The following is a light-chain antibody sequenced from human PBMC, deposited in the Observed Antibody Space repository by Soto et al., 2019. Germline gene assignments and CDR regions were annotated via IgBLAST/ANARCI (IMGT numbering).Light chain of an antibody. Sequence: DIQMTQSPSSLSASAGDSVTITCRASQTIGSHLNWYQQKPGKAPNLLIYAASSLQSGVPSRFSGSGSGTDFTRTISNLQPEDFATYYCQQSYSTPHTFGPGTKVDFE. CDR3: QQSYSTPHT. CDR1: QTIGSH. CDR2: AAS. J-gene: IGKJ3*01. V-gene: IGKV1-39*01.